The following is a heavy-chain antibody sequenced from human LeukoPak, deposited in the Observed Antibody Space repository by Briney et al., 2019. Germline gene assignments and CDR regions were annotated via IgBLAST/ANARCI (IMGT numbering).Heavy chain of an antibody. CDR1: GFSFDDYA. Sequence: PGRPLRLSCAASGFSFDDYAMHWARQTPGKGLEWVSGISWNSGSIAYADSVKGRFTISRDNAKNSLYLQMNSLTAEDTALYYCGRDGSNILTAYAFDIWGQGTMVTVSS. J-gene: IGHJ3*02. CDR3: GRDGSNILTAYAFDI. D-gene: IGHD3-9*01. V-gene: IGHV3-9*01. CDR2: ISWNSGSI.